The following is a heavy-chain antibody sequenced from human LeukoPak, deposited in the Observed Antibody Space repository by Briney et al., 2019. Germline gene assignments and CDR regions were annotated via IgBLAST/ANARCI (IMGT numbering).Heavy chain of an antibody. CDR3: AIDRWLQSQRYFDY. CDR2: ISTSSSYI. D-gene: IGHD5-24*01. CDR1: GFTFSSYS. Sequence: PGGSLRLSCAVSGFTFSSYSMNWVRQAPGKGLEWVSSISTSSSYIYYADSVRGRFTISRHNAKNSLYLQMNSLRAEDTAVYYCAIDRWLQSQRYFDYWGQGTLVTVSS. V-gene: IGHV3-21*01. J-gene: IGHJ4*02.